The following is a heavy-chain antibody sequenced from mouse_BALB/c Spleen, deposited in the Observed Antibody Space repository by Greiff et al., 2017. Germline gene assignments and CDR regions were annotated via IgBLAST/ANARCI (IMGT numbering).Heavy chain of an antibody. J-gene: IGHJ1*01. CDR1: GFAFSSFG. CDR3: ARWDYDYDGWYFDV. Sequence: DVQLVESGGGLVQPGGSRKLSCAASGFAFSSFGMHWVRQAPEKGLEWVAYISSGSSTIYYADTVKGRFTISRDNPKNTLFLQMTSLRSEDTAMYYCARWDYDYDGWYFDVWGAGTTVTVSS. V-gene: IGHV5-17*02. CDR2: ISSGSSTI. D-gene: IGHD2-4*01.